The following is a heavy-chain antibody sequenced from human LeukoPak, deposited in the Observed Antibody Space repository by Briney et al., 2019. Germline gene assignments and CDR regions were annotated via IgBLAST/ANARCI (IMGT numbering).Heavy chain of an antibody. D-gene: IGHD6-19*01. Sequence: WETLSLTCAVYGGSFSGYYWSWIRQPPGKGLEWIGEINHSGSTNYNPSLKSRVTMSVDTSKNQFSLRLTSVTAADTAVYFCARDSSSASRRGDFDFWGQGTLVTVSS. CDR1: GGSFSGYY. J-gene: IGHJ4*02. CDR3: ARDSSSASRRGDFDF. CDR2: INHSGST. V-gene: IGHV4-34*01.